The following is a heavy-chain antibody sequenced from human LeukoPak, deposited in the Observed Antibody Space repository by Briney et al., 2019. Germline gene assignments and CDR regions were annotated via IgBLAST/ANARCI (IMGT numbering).Heavy chain of an antibody. CDR3: AKHPDVGSYYYFQH. V-gene: IGHV3-23*01. D-gene: IGHD3-10*01. J-gene: IGHJ1*01. CDR2: LSGSGSST. CDR1: GFIFNKHA. Sequence: GGSLRLSCAASGFIFNKHAMSWVRQAPGKGLEWVSGLSGSGSSTDYADSVKGRFTISRDNSKTTLYLQVNSLRAEDTAVYYCAKHPDVGSYYYFQHWGQGTLVTVSS.